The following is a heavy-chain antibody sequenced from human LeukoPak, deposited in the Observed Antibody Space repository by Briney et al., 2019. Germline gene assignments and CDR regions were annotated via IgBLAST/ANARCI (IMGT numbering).Heavy chain of an antibody. CDR3: ARDSQYYDFWSGYYLY. Sequence: GGSLRLSCAASGFTFSSYSMNWVCQAPGKGLEWVSYISSSSSTIYYADSVKGRFTISRDNAKNSLYLQMNSLRDEDTAVYYCARDSQYYDFWSGYYLYWGQGTLVTVSS. V-gene: IGHV3-48*02. J-gene: IGHJ4*02. D-gene: IGHD3-3*01. CDR2: ISSSSSTI. CDR1: GFTFSSYS.